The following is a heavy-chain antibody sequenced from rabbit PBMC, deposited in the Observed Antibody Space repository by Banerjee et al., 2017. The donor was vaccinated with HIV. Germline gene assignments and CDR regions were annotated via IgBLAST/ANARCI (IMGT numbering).Heavy chain of an antibody. J-gene: IGHJ4*01. Sequence: QEQLVESGGGLVQPEGSLTLTCTASGFTLSSNYWMWWVRQAPGKGLEWIACIYAGSSGSTYYATWAKGRFTISKTSSTTVTLQMTSLTAADTATYFCATEALYPGGGYVNLWGPGTLVTVS. D-gene: IGHD8-1*01. CDR2: IYAGSSGST. CDR1: GFTLSSNYW. CDR3: ATEALYPGGGYVNL. V-gene: IGHV1S45*01.